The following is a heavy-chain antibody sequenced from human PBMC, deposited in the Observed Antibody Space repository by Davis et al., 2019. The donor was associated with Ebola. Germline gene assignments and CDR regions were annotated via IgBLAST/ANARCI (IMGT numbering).Heavy chain of an antibody. J-gene: IGHJ4*02. CDR2: INPSGGST. D-gene: IGHD3-10*01. CDR1: GYTFTSYY. Sequence: AASVKVSCKASGYTFTSYYMHWVRQAPGQGLEWMGIINPSGGSTSYAQKFQGRVTMTRDTSTSTVYMELSSLRSEDTAVYYCAREPRITMVQGVTSVGFDYWGQGTLVTVSS. V-gene: IGHV1-46*01. CDR3: AREPRITMVQGVTSVGFDY.